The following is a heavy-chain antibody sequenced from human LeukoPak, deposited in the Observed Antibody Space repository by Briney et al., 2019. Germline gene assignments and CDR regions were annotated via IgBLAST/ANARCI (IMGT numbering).Heavy chain of an antibody. V-gene: IGHV3-15*01. J-gene: IGHJ3*01. Sequence: NPGGSLRLSCAASGFTFTNTWMTWVRQATGKGLEWVGRIKSKADGGTAGYAAPVKGRFTISRDDSKTTLYLQMNSLKTEDTAVYYCTTAPDPFDVWGQGTMVTVSS. CDR3: TTAPDPFDV. CDR1: GFTFTNTW. CDR2: IKSKADGGTA.